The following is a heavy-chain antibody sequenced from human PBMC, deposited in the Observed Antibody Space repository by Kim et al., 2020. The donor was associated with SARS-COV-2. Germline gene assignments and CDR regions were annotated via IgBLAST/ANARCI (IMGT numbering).Heavy chain of an antibody. Sequence: GGSLRLSCAASGFTFSSYAMHWVRQAPGKGLEWVAVISYDGSNKYYADSVKGRFTISRDNSKNTLYLQMNSLRAEDTAVYYCARDSSSSGRYYCYGMDVWGQGTTVTVSS. D-gene: IGHD6-13*01. CDR3: ARDSSSSGRYYCYGMDV. CDR2: ISYDGSNK. CDR1: GFTFSSYA. V-gene: IGHV3-30-3*01. J-gene: IGHJ6*02.